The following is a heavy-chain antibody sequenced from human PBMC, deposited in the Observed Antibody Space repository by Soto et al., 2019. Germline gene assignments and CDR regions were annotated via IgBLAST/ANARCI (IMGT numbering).Heavy chain of an antibody. Sequence: GASVKVSRKASDYSFTSLGINWVLQAPGQGLEWVGRINVPNGKTTYAQKFQGRVTVTTDTYTTTTYMELRSLRSDDTAVYFCARGGQWDFLSDYWGQGTLVTVSS. CDR2: INVPNGKT. D-gene: IGHD1-26*01. J-gene: IGHJ4*02. CDR3: ARGGQWDFLSDY. V-gene: IGHV1-18*01. CDR1: DYSFTSLG.